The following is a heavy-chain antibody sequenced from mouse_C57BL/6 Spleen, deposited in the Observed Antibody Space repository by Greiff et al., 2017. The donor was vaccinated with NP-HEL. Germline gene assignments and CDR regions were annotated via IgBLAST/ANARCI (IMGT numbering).Heavy chain of an antibody. CDR2: ISYDGSN. Sequence: VQLQQSGPGLVKPSQSLSLTCSVTGYSITSGYYWNWIRQFPGNKLEWMGYISYDGSNNYNPSLKNRISITRDTSKNQFFLKLNSVTTEDTATYYCARDNYGSTSWFAYWGQGTLVTVSA. CDR1: GYSITSGYY. D-gene: IGHD1-1*01. J-gene: IGHJ3*01. V-gene: IGHV3-6*01. CDR3: ARDNYGSTSWFAY.